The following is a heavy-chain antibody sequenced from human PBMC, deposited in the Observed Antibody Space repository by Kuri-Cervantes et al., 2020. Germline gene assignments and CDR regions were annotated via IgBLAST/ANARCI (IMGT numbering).Heavy chain of an antibody. V-gene: IGHV4-31*02. J-gene: IGHJ4*02. Sequence: WVRQHPGKGLEWIGYIYYSGSTYYNPSLKSRVTISVDTSKNQFSLKLSSVTAADTAVYYCARATYYYGSGSYFYWGQGTLVTVSS. CDR2: IYYSGST. D-gene: IGHD3-10*01. CDR3: ARATYYYGSGSYFY.